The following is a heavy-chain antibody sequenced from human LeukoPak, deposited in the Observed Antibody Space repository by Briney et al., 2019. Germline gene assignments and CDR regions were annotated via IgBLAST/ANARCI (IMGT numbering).Heavy chain of an antibody. CDR3: ATTEKASGWFTY. D-gene: IGHD6-19*01. Sequence: SETLSLTCTVSGGSISNYYWSWIRQPPGKGLEWIGYVYYSGSTNYNPSLKSRVTISVDTSKDQFSLKLSSVTAADTAVYYCATTEKASGWFTYWGQGALVTVSS. V-gene: IGHV4-59*08. CDR2: VYYSGST. CDR1: GGSISNYY. J-gene: IGHJ4*02.